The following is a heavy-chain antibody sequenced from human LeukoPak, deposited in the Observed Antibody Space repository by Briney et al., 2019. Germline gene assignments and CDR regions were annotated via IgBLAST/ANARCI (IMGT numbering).Heavy chain of an antibody. CDR1: GFTFSSYA. J-gene: IGHJ4*02. CDR2: IYSGGST. Sequence: GVLRLSCAASGFTFSSYAMSWVRQAPGKGLEWVSVIYSGGSTYYADSVKGRFTISRDNSKNTLYLQMNSLRAEDTAVYYCAKDPYSSSWYADYWGQGTLVTVSS. V-gene: IGHV3-23*03. CDR3: AKDPYSSSWYADY. D-gene: IGHD6-13*01.